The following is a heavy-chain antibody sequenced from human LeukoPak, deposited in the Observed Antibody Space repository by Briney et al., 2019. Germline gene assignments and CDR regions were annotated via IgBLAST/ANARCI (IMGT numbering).Heavy chain of an antibody. D-gene: IGHD6-13*01. CDR2: ISGSGGST. CDR3: SNMRYSSSWYKDFDY. V-gene: IGHV3-23*01. CDR1: GFTFSSYA. Sequence: SGGSLRLSCAASGFTFSSYAMSWVRQAPGKGLEWVSAISGSGGSTYYADSVKGRFTISRDNSKNTLYLQMNSLRAEDTAVYYCSNMRYSSSWYKDFDYWGQGTLVTVSS. J-gene: IGHJ4*02.